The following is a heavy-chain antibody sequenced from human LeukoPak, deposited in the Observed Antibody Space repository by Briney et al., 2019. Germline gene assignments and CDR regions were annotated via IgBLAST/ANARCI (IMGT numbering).Heavy chain of an antibody. V-gene: IGHV3-20*04. CDR1: GFXFDDYG. CDR2: INWNGGRT. Sequence: GGSLRLSCEASGFXFDDYGMSWVRQAPGKGLEWISGINWNGGRTGYADSVKGRFTISRDNAKNSLYLQMNSLRAEDTALYYCARGGGSYYTVDYWGQGTLVTVSS. D-gene: IGHD1-26*01. J-gene: IGHJ4*02. CDR3: ARGGGSYYTVDY.